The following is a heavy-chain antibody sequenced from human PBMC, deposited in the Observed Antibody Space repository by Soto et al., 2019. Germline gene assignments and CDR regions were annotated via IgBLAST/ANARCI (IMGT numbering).Heavy chain of an antibody. CDR3: ARLYRSSTSCYADY. CDR1: GGTFSSYT. D-gene: IGHD2-2*01. J-gene: IGHJ4*02. Sequence: QVQLVQSGAEVKKPGSSVKVSCKASGGTFSSYTISWVRQAPGQGLEWMGRIIPILGIANYAQKFQGRVTITADKSTSTAYMELSSLRSEDTAVYYCARLYRSSTSCYADYWGQGTLVTVSS. V-gene: IGHV1-69*02. CDR2: IIPILGIA.